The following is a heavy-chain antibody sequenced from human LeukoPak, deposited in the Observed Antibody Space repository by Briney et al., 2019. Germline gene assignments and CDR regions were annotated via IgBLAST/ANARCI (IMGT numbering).Heavy chain of an antibody. J-gene: IGHJ5*02. CDR2: INPNSGGT. CDR1: GYTFTGYY. Sequence: ASVKVSCKASGYTFTGYYMHWVRQAPGQGLEWMGWINPNSGGTNYAQKFQGRVTMTRDTSISTAYMELSRLRSDDTAVYYCARGIIAAAGSNWFDPWGQGTLVTVSS. CDR3: ARGIIAAAGSNWFDP. V-gene: IGHV1-2*02. D-gene: IGHD6-13*01.